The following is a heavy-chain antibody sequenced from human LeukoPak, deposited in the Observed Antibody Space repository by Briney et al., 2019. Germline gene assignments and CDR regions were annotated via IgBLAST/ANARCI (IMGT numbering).Heavy chain of an antibody. CDR2: INSDGSAT. Sequence: GGSLRLSCEASGFTFSRYWMHWVRQAPGKGLMWVSRINSDGSATTYADFVKGRFTISRDNAKNSLYLQMNSLRAEDTAVYYCASGAGGSSGYLYWGQGTLVTVSS. CDR1: GFTFSRYW. J-gene: IGHJ4*02. V-gene: IGHV3-74*03. CDR3: ASGAGGSSGYLY. D-gene: IGHD3-22*01.